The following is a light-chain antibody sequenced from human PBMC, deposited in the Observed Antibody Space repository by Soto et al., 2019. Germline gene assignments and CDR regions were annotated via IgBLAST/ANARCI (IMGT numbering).Light chain of an antibody. V-gene: IGLV2-14*03. CDR1: SSDVGGYNY. CDR2: EVI. CDR3: SSYTTSSTYV. Sequence: QSVLTEPACVSGSPGQSITISCTGTSSDVGGYNYVSWYQQHPGKAPKLMIYEVINRPSGISSRFSGSKSGNTASLTISGLQAEDEADYYCSSYTTSSTYVFGTGTKVTVL. J-gene: IGLJ1*01.